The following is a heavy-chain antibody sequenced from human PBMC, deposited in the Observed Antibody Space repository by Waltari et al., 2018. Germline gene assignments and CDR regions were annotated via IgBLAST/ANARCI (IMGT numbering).Heavy chain of an antibody. Sequence: EVQLVESGGGLVQPGRSLRLSCTASGFTFGAYPMIWVRQAPGKGLEWVGFIRSKAYGGTTEYAASVKGRFTISRDDSKSIAYLQMNSLKTEDTAVYYCTRGNRMITFGGVIVNWGQGTLVTVSS. CDR3: TRGNRMITFGGVIVN. J-gene: IGHJ4*02. D-gene: IGHD3-16*02. V-gene: IGHV3-49*04. CDR1: GFTFGAYP. CDR2: IRSKAYGGTT.